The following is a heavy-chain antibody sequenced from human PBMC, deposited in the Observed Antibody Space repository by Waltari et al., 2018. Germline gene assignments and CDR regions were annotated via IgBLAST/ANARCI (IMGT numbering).Heavy chain of an antibody. CDR3: ARQRYYDSSGLDAFDI. J-gene: IGHJ3*02. CDR2: IYYSGST. Sequence: QLQLQESGPGLVKPSENLSITCTVSGGSISSSSYYWGWTRQPAGKGLEWIGSIYYSGSTYYNPSLKSRVTISVDTSKNQFSLKLSSVTAADTAVYYCARQRYYDSSGLDAFDIWGQGTMVTVSS. CDR1: GGSISSSSYY. D-gene: IGHD3-22*01. V-gene: IGHV4-39*01.